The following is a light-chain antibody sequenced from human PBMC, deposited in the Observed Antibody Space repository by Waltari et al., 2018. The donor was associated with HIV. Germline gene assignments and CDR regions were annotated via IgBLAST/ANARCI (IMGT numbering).Light chain of an antibody. CDR1: GANIGHTY. V-gene: IGLV1-51*02. CDR3: GTWDNSLGGYI. CDR2: ETN. Sequence: QSVLPQPPSVSAAPGQKVNVSCSGSGANIGHTYVSWYQQHPGKAPKLLIYETNKRPSGIPDRFSGSKSVTSATLGITGLQTGDEADYYCGTWDNSLGGYIFGSGTKVTV. J-gene: IGLJ1*01.